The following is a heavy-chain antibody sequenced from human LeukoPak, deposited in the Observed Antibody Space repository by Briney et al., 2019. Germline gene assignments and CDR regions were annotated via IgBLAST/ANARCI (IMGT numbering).Heavy chain of an antibody. J-gene: IGHJ4*02. CDR1: GGFVSSYY. CDR3: ARGDTAMVR. CDR2: IYYSGST. V-gene: IGHV4-59*02. Sequence: PSETLSLTCTVSGGFVSSYYWSWIRQPPGKGLEWIGYIYYSGSTNYNPSLKSRVTISVDTSKNQFSLKLSSVTAADTAVYYCARGDTAMVRWGQGTLVTVSS. D-gene: IGHD5-18*01.